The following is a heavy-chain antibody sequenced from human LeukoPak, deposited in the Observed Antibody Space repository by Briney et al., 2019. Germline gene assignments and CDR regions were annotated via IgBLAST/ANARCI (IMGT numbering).Heavy chain of an antibody. CDR3: ARQLAYCGGDCYSGNDY. D-gene: IGHD2-21*02. CDR2: IYPGDSDT. Sequence: GESLKISCKGSGYSFTSYWFGWVRQMPGKGLEWMGIIYPGDSDTRYSPSFQGQVTISADKSISTAYLQWSSLKASDTAMYYCARQLAYCGGDCYSGNDYWGQGTLVTVSS. J-gene: IGHJ4*02. CDR1: GYSFTSYW. V-gene: IGHV5-51*01.